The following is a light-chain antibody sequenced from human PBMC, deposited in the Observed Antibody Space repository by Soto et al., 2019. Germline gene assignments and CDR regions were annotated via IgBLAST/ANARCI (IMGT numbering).Light chain of an antibody. CDR2: AAS. J-gene: IGKJ4*01. CDR1: QTVSSW. V-gene: IGKV1-5*01. CDR3: QQNYSNPLT. Sequence: DIQMTQSPSTLSASVGDRVTITCRASQTVSSWLAWYQQKPGKAPELLIYAASTLKSGVPSRFSGSGSGTEFTLTISSLQPDDFATYYCQQNYSNPLTFGRGTKVDIK.